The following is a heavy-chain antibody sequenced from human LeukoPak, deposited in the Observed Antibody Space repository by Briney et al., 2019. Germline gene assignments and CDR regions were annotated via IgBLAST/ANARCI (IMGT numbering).Heavy chain of an antibody. CDR3: ARLHYVWGSYRRYYFAY. CDR1: GYXFTSYG. CDR2: ISAYNGNT. V-gene: IGHV1-18*01. J-gene: IGHJ4*02. Sequence: ASVKVSCKASGYXFTSYGISWVRQAPGQGLEWMGWISAYNGNTNYAQKLQGRVTMTTDTSTSTAYMELRSLRSDDTAVYYCARLHYVWGSYRRYYFAYWGQGTLVTVSS. D-gene: IGHD3-16*02.